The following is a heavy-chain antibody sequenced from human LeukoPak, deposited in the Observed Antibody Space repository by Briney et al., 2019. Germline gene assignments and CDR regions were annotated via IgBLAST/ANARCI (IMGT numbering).Heavy chain of an antibody. D-gene: IGHD6-19*01. CDR2: MNPNSGNT. Sequence: GASVKVSFKASGYTFTNYDINWVRQATGQGLEWMGWMNPNSGNTGYAQKFQGRVTITRNTSISTAYMELSSLRSEDTAVYYCARGRSGWYGLRYYYYYMDVWGKGTTVTVSS. CDR3: ARGRSGWYGLRYYYYYMDV. CDR1: GYTFTNYD. J-gene: IGHJ6*03. V-gene: IGHV1-8*03.